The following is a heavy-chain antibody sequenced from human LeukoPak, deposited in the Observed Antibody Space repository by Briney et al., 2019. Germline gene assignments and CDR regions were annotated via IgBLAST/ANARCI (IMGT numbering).Heavy chain of an antibody. J-gene: IGHJ4*02. CDR1: GGSFSGYY. Sequence: KPSETLSLTCAVYGGSFSGYYWSWIRQPPGKGLEWIGEINHSGSTNYNPSLKSRVTISVDTSKNQFSLKLSSVTAADTAVYYCAREKGVGFDYWGQGTLVTVSS. D-gene: IGHD3-10*01. CDR3: AREKGVGFDY. CDR2: INHSGST. V-gene: IGHV4-34*01.